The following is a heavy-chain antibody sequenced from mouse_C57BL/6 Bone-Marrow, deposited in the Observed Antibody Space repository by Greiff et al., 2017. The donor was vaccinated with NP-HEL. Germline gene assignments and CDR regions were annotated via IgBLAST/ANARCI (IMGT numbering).Heavy chain of an antibody. CDR3: AREGADYYGSRNWYFDV. CDR2: IYPGDGDT. CDR1: GYAFSSSW. V-gene: IGHV1-82*01. J-gene: IGHJ1*03. D-gene: IGHD1-1*01. Sequence: VKPGASVKISCKASGYAFSSSWMNWVKQRPGKGLEWIGRIYPGDGDTNYNGKFKGKATLTADKSSSTAYMQLSSLTSEDSAVYFCAREGADYYGSRNWYFDVWGTGTTVTVSS.